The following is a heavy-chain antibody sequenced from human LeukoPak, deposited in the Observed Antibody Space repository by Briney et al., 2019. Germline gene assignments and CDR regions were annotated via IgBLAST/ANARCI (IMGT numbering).Heavy chain of an antibody. D-gene: IGHD5-18*01. V-gene: IGHV4-39*07. CDR3: ARAGYSYGYLNHWFDP. Sequence: SETLSLTCTVSGGSISSSSYYWGWIRQPPGKGLEWIGEINHSGSTNYNPSLKSRVTISVDTSKNQFSLKLSSVTAADTAVYYCARAGYSYGYLNHWFDPWGQGTLVTVSS. CDR1: GGSISSSSYY. CDR2: INHSGST. J-gene: IGHJ5*02.